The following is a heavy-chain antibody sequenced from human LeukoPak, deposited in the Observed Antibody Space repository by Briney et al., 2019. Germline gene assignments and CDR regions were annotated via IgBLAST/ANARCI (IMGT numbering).Heavy chain of an antibody. D-gene: IGHD5-24*01. V-gene: IGHV1-69*13. J-gene: IGHJ4*02. CDR1: GGTFSSYA. Sequence: GASVKVSCKASGGTFSSYAISWVRQAPGQGLEWMGGIIPISGTANYAQKFQGRVTITADESTSTAYMELSSLRSEDTAVYYCARDLGFGYNPFDYWGQGTLVTVSS. CDR3: ARDLGFGYNPFDY. CDR2: IIPISGTA.